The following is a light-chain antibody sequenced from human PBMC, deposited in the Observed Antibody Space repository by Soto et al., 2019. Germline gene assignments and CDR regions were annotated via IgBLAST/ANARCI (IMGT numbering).Light chain of an antibody. CDR1: QSVSSSF. CDR3: QQYGDSPTT. CDR2: AAS. J-gene: IGKJ5*01. V-gene: IGKV3-20*01. Sequence: EIVFTQSPCTLSLYPGERATLSCRASQSVSSSFLAWYQQRPGQAPRLLIYAASNTAPGIPDRFSGSGSGTDFTLTISRLEPEDFAVYYCQQYGDSPTTFGQGARLEIK.